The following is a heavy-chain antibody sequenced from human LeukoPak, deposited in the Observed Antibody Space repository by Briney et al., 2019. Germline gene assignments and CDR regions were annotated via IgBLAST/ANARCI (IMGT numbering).Heavy chain of an antibody. V-gene: IGHV3-7*01. J-gene: IGHJ3*02. D-gene: IGHD3-3*01. CDR2: IKQDGSEK. Sequence: GGSLRLSCAASGFTFSSYWMSLVRQAPGKGLEWVANIKQDGSEKYYVDSVKGRFTISRDNAKNSLYLQMDSLRAEDTAVYYCARPPYYDFWSGYYQGAFDIWGQGTMVTVSS. CDR3: ARPPYYDFWSGYYQGAFDI. CDR1: GFTFSSYW.